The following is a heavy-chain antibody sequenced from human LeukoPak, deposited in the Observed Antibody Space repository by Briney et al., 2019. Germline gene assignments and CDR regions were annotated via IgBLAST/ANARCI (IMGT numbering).Heavy chain of an antibody. J-gene: IGHJ4*02. CDR1: GFTFSSYA. CDR3: VRMDTSGYYPTHFDY. CDR2: IKRDGSEK. D-gene: IGHD3-22*01. V-gene: IGHV3-7*01. Sequence: GGSLRLSCAASGFTFSSYAMSWVRQAPGKGLEWVANIKRDGSEKNYVDSVKGRFTISRDNAKNSLYLQMNSLRAEDTAMYYCVRMDTSGYYPTHFDYWGQGILVTVSS.